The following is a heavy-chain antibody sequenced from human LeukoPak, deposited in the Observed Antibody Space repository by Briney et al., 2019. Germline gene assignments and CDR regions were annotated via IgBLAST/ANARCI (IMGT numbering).Heavy chain of an antibody. D-gene: IGHD1-26*01. Sequence: GGSLRLSCAASGFTFSSYAMTWVHQAPGKGLEWVSALSGRGDSTYYADSVKGRFTISRDNSKNTLYLQMNSLRAEDTAVYYCAKGMGATNFYYFDYWGQGTLVTVSS. CDR2: LSGRGDST. J-gene: IGHJ4*02. V-gene: IGHV3-23*01. CDR3: AKGMGATNFYYFDY. CDR1: GFTFSSYA.